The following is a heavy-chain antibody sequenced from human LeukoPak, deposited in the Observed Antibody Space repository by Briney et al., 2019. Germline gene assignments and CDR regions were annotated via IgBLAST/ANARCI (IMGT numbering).Heavy chain of an antibody. CDR3: ARVQWFGELLSAPDY. Sequence: PGGSLGLSCAASGFTFSNYWMSWVRQAPGKGLEWVANIKQDGSEKYYVDSVKGRFTISRDNAKNSLYLQMNSLRAEDTAVYYCARVQWFGELLSAPDYWGQGTLVTVSS. CDR1: GFTFSNYW. J-gene: IGHJ4*02. D-gene: IGHD3-10*01. V-gene: IGHV3-7*01. CDR2: IKQDGSEK.